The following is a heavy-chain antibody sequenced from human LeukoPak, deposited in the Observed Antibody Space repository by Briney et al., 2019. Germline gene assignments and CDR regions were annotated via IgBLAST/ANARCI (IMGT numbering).Heavy chain of an antibody. D-gene: IGHD6-13*01. V-gene: IGHV4-59*01. J-gene: IGHJ4*02. CDR3: ARSDTHHIHSSSWHFDY. Sequence: PSETLSLTCSVSGGSIGTNYWSWIRQVPRQGLEWIGYSSYSGSSNYNPSLKSRVTISVDTSKTQFSLYLNSVTAADTAVYYCARSDTHHIHSSSWHFDYWGQGTLVTVSS. CDR2: SSYSGSS. CDR1: GGSIGTNY.